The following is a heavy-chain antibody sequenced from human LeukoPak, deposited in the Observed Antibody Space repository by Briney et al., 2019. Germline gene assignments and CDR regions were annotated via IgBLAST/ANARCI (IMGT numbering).Heavy chain of an antibody. D-gene: IGHD4-23*01. CDR2: ISAYNGNT. J-gene: IGHJ4*02. V-gene: IGHV1-18*01. CDR3: ARRTSDYGGNYYYFDY. Sequence: ASVKVSCKASGYTFTSYGISWVRQAPGQGLEWMGWISAYNGNTNYAQKLQGRVTMTTDTSTSTAYMELRSLRSDDTAVYYYARRTSDYGGNYYYFDYWGQGTLVTVSS. CDR1: GYTFTSYG.